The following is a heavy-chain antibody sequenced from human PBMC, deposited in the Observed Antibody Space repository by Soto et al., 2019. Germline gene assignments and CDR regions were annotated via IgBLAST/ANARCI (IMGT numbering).Heavy chain of an antibody. D-gene: IGHD5-12*01. Sequence: GGSLRLSCAASGFTFSNAWMNWVRQAPGKGLEWVGRIKSKTDGGTTDYAAPVKSRFTISRDASKNTLYLQMNSLKTEDTAVYYCTTLVDIVATMNDYWGQGTLVTVSS. CDR3: TTLVDIVATMNDY. CDR2: IKSKTDGGTT. CDR1: GFTFSNAW. V-gene: IGHV3-15*07. J-gene: IGHJ4*02.